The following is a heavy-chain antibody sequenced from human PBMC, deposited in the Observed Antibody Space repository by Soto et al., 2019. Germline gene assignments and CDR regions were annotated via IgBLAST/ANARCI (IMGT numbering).Heavy chain of an antibody. V-gene: IGHV3-11*06. CDR1: GFPFSDYY. D-gene: IGHD2-21*01. CDR2: ISPKSTYR. Sequence: GSLRLSCATSGFPFSDYYISWIRHAPGKGLEWLSHISPKSTYRNYADSVKGRFTISRDNTKSSLFLQMNSLGVEDTAVYYCARGGGGGLFEHWGQGVLVTVSS. CDR3: ARGGGGGLFEH. J-gene: IGHJ4*02.